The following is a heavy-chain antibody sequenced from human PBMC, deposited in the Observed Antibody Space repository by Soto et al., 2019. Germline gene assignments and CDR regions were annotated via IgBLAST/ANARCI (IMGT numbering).Heavy chain of an antibody. CDR1: GFTFSSYG. V-gene: IGHV3-33*01. CDR3: ARDLQLWLGTYYYYGMDV. D-gene: IGHD6-19*01. Sequence: GGSLRLSCAASGFTFSSYGMHWVRQAPGKGLEWVAVIWYDGSNKYYADSVKGRFTISRDNSKNTLYLQMNSLRAEDTAVYYCARDLQLWLGTYYYYGMDVWGQGTTVTVSS. CDR2: IWYDGSNK. J-gene: IGHJ6*02.